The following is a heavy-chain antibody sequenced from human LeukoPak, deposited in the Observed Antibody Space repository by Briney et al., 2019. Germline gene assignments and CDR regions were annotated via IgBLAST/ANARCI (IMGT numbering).Heavy chain of an antibody. Sequence: GGSLRLSCAAAGITFSSCAMSWVRRAPGKGLEWVSAISGSGGSTYYADSVKGRFTISRDNSKNTLYLQMNSLRAEDTAVYYCAKAGYCSSTSCYSIDYWGQGTLVTVSS. CDR3: AKAGYCSSTSCYSIDY. CDR1: GITFSSCA. D-gene: IGHD2-2*01. J-gene: IGHJ4*02. CDR2: ISGSGGST. V-gene: IGHV3-23*01.